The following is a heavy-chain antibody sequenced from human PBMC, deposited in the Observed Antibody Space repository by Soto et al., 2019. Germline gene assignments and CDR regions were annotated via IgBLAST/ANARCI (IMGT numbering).Heavy chain of an antibody. CDR1: GFIFSSYA. V-gene: IGHV3-23*01. J-gene: IGHJ4*02. D-gene: IGHD3-22*01. Sequence: GGSLRLSCAASGFIFSSYAMSWVRQAPGKGLEWVSAISGSGGSTYYADSVKGRFTISRDNSNNTLYLQMNSLRAEDTAVSYCAKPYYYDSTGYYYLFDYWGQGTLVTVSS. CDR3: AKPYYYDSTGYYYLFDY. CDR2: ISGSGGST.